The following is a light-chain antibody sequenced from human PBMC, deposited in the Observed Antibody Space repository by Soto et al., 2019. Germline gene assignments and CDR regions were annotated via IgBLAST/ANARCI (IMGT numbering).Light chain of an antibody. CDR3: QQYGSSPPIT. CDR2: DAS. V-gene: IGKV3-20*01. CDR1: QSVSSSY. J-gene: IGKJ5*01. Sequence: EIVLTQSPGTLSLSPGERATLSCRASQSVSSSYLAWYQQKPGQAPSLLIYDASDRATGIPARFSGSGSGTDFTLTTSRLEPEDFAVYYCQQYGSSPPITFGQGTLLEIK.